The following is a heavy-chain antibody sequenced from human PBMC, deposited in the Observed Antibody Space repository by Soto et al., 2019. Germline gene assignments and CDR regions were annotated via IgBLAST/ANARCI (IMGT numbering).Heavy chain of an antibody. D-gene: IGHD1-7*01. CDR1: GGSFSGYY. CDR3: ASDITGTTSDDY. Sequence: SETLSLTCAVYGGSFSGYYWSWIRQPPGKGLEWIGEINHSGSTNYNPSLKSRVTISVDTSKNQFSLKLSSVTAADTAVYYCASDITGTTSDDYWGQGTLVTVSS. CDR2: INHSGST. V-gene: IGHV4-34*01. J-gene: IGHJ4*02.